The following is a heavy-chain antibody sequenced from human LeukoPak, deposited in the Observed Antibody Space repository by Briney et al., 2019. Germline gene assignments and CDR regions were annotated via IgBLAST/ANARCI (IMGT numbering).Heavy chain of an antibody. CDR3: ARTYYGSGIYSYYFDY. CDR2: ISSSSSYI. Sequence: PGGSLRLSCAASGFTFSSYSMNWVRQPPGKGLEWVSSISSSSSYIYYADSVKGRSTISRDNAKTSLYPQMNSLRAEDTAVYYCARTYYGSGIYSYYFDYWGQGTLVTVSS. CDR1: GFTFSSYS. J-gene: IGHJ4*02. D-gene: IGHD3-10*01. V-gene: IGHV3-21*01.